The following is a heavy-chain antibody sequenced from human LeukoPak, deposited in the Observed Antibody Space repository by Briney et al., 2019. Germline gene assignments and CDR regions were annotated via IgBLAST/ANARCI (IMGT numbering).Heavy chain of an antibody. J-gene: IGHJ3*02. CDR3: VSRDLARSPAFDI. Sequence: GGSLRLSCAASGLTLSDYWMHWVRHPPGKGLVWVSRISTDGSYTNYADSVEGRFTIFRDNAKNTLYLQMNSLRADDTAVYYCVSRDLARSPAFDIWGQGTMVTVSS. CDR2: ISTDGSYT. CDR1: GLTLSDYW. V-gene: IGHV3-74*01.